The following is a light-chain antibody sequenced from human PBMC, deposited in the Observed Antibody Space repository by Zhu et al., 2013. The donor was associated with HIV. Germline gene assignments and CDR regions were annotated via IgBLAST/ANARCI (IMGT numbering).Light chain of an antibody. Sequence: IMMTQFPDTLYMSPGERATLSCRASQSISVNLAWYQQKPGQAPRLLLYDAVKRATGIPARFSGSGSGTDFTLTISRLEPEDFAVYYCQQYGSSPLTFGQGTKVEIK. CDR3: QQYGSSPLT. V-gene: IGKV3-20*01. J-gene: IGKJ1*01. CDR1: QSISVN. CDR2: DAV.